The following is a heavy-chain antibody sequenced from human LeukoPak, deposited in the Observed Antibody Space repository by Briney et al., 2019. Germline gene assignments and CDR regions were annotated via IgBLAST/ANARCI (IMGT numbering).Heavy chain of an antibody. J-gene: IGHJ4*02. CDR1: GYTFTNYD. CDR3: ARGTQQLVGGGFDY. V-gene: IGHV1-8*03. D-gene: IGHD6-13*01. Sequence: ASVKVSCKASGYTFTNYDVNWVRQAPGQGLEWMGWMNPNTGTTGYADQLQGRVTFSRDTSIRTAYMEVTSLRSDDTAVYYCARGTQQLVGGGFDYWGQGTLVTVSS. CDR2: MNPNTGTT.